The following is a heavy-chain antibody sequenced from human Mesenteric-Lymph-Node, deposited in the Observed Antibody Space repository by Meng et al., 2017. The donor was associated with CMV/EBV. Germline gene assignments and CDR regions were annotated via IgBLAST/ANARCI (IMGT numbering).Heavy chain of an antibody. Sequence: GSLRLSCTVSGGSISSSSYYWGWIRQPPGKGLEWIGSLYYSGSTYYNPSLKSRVTISVETSKNQFSLKLCSVTAADTAVYYCARDIRNYYDSSGYPAYYFDYWGQGTPVTVSS. D-gene: IGHD3-22*01. CDR2: LYYSGST. CDR3: ARDIRNYYDSSGYPAYYFDY. V-gene: IGHV4-39*07. CDR1: GGSISSSSYY. J-gene: IGHJ4*02.